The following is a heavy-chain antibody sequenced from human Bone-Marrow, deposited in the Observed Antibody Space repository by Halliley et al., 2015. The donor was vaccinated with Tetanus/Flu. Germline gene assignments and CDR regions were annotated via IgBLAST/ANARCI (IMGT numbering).Heavy chain of an antibody. CDR2: ISYDGSKK. Sequence: ISYDGSKKYYADSVKGRFTISRDNSKNTLYLQMNSLRAEDTAVYYCAKEPRPAVTTARGYFDYWGQGTLVTVSS. CDR3: AKEPRPAVTTARGYFDY. J-gene: IGHJ4*02. D-gene: IGHD4-17*01. V-gene: IGHV3-30*18.